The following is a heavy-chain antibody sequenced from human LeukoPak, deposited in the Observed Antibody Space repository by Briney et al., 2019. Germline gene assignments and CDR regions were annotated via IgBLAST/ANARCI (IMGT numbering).Heavy chain of an antibody. Sequence: ASVRVSCKASGYTFTTSYINWVRQAPGQGLEWMGWVSAYNGKTSYAQKFQGRVTMTTDSSTNTAYMDLTSLRSDDTAVYYCARGGTYYPCIDYWGQGTQVTASS. CDR1: GYTFTTSY. CDR2: VSAYNGKT. D-gene: IGHD1-26*01. J-gene: IGHJ4*02. V-gene: IGHV1-18*01. CDR3: ARGGTYYPCIDY.